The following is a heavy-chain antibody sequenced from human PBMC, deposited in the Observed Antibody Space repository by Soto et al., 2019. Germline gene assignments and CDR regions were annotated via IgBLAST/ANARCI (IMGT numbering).Heavy chain of an antibody. V-gene: IGHV3-30-3*01. D-gene: IGHD3-22*01. CDR3: ARDLYYDSSGYSPSDY. CDR1: GFTFSSYA. Sequence: GGSLRLSCAASGFTFSSYAMHWVRQAPGKGLEWVAVISYDGSNKYYADSVKGRFTISRDNSKNTLYLQMNSLRAEDTAVYYCARDLYYDSSGYSPSDYWGQGTLVTVPQ. J-gene: IGHJ4*02. CDR2: ISYDGSNK.